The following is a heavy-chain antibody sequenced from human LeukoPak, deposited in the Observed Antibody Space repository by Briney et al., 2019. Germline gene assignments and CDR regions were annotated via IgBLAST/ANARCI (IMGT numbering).Heavy chain of an antibody. CDR3: AKTGAGYYYMDV. CDR1: GFTFSSYA. V-gene: IGHV3-23*01. J-gene: IGHJ6*03. CDR2: IGGSGGNT. D-gene: IGHD7-27*01. Sequence: GGSLRLSCAASGFTFSSYAMKWVRQAPGEGLEWVSVIGGSGGNTYYADSVKGRFTISRDNSKNTLYLQMNSLRAEDTAVYYCAKTGAGYYYMDVWGKGTTVTVSS.